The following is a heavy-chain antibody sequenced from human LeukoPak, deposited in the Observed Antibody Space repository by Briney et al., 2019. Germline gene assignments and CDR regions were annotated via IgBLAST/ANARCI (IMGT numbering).Heavy chain of an antibody. J-gene: IGHJ4*02. CDR2: ISGSGGST. Sequence: GGSLRLSCAASGFTFSSYAMSWVRQAPGKGMEWVSAISGSGGSTYYADSVKGRFTISRDNSRNTLYLQMNSLRAEDTAVYYCAKVSRYCSSTSCYTYFDYWGQGTLVTVSS. V-gene: IGHV3-23*01. D-gene: IGHD2-2*02. CDR1: GFTFSSYA. CDR3: AKVSRYCSSTSCYTYFDY.